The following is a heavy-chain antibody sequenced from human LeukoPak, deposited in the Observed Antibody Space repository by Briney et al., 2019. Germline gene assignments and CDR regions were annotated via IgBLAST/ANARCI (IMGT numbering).Heavy chain of an antibody. J-gene: IGHJ3*02. CDR1: GFPFSSHW. V-gene: IGHV3-7*01. CDR3: AIKLNYECDALNI. Sequence: QSGGSLRLSCAASGFPFSSHWMSWVRQAPGKGLEWVANIKQDGNVKYDVDYVKGRFTIYKDNAKNLLSMQMNSLRADGPAVYYCAIKLNYECDALNIWGQGTMVTVSS. CDR2: IKQDGNVK. D-gene: IGHD3-22*01.